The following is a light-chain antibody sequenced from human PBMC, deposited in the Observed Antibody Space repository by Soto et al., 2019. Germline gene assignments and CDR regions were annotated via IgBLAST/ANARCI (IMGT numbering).Light chain of an antibody. CDR3: QQYGASPWT. CDR1: QNVNNNY. J-gene: IGKJ1*01. Sequence: EIVLTQSPGTLSSSPGDRAILSCRASQNVNNNYLAWYQQKPGQSPRLLIYGASSRATGIPDRFSGSGSGTDFTLTISRLEPEDFVVYFCQQYGASPWTFGQGTKVEIK. CDR2: GAS. V-gene: IGKV3-20*01.